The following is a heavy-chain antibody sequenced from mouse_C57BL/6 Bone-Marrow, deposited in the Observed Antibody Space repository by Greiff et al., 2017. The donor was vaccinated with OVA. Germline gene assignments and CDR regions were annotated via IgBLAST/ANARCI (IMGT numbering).Heavy chain of an antibody. J-gene: IGHJ2*01. CDR1: GFTFSASG. D-gene: IGHD2-4*01. CDR3: ARYDFCY. V-gene: IGHV5-17*01. Sequence: EVHLVASGGGLVKPVGSLKLSCAASGFTFSASGMHWVRQAPEKGLEWVAYLSSGSSTLYYADTVKGRFTISRDNAKNTLFLQMTSLRSEDTAMYYCARYDFCYWGQGTTLTVSS. CDR2: LSSGSSTL.